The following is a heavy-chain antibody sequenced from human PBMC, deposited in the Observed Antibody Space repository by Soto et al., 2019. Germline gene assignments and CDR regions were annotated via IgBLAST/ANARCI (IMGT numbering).Heavy chain of an antibody. D-gene: IGHD3-22*01. J-gene: IGHJ6*02. Sequence: SETLSLTCTVSGGSISSYYWSWIRQPPGKGLEWIGYIYYSGSTNYNPSLKSRVTISVDTSKNQFSLKLSSVTAADTAVYYCARDLGDSSGYYNYYGMDVWGQGTTVIVSS. CDR2: IYYSGST. CDR1: GGSISSYY. CDR3: ARDLGDSSGYYNYYGMDV. V-gene: IGHV4-59*01.